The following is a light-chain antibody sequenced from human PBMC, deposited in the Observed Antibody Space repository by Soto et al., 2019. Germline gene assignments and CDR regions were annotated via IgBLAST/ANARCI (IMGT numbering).Light chain of an antibody. CDR1: QIISTY. CDR3: QQTYSTPLT. CDR2: AAS. J-gene: IGKJ3*01. Sequence: DIPMTQSPSSLSASVGDRVTITCRASQIISTYLNWYQQKPGKAPKLLIYAASSLQSGVPSRFSGSGSGTGFTLTISSLQPEDFVTYYCQQTYSTPLTFGPGTKVDIK. V-gene: IGKV1-39*01.